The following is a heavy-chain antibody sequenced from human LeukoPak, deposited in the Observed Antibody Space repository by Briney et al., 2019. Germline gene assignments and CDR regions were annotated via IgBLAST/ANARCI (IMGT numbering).Heavy chain of an antibody. V-gene: IGHV4-39*02. CDR3: AKSGGYGLIDY. CDR1: GASVSGSGYY. J-gene: IGHJ4*02. Sequence: SETLSLTCAVSGASVSGSGYYWGWIRQPQGKGLEWIGNIYSSGSTYYNASLQSRVTISIDTSNNHFSLRLNSVTAADTAMYYCAKSGGYGLIDYWGQGTRVTVSS. CDR2: IYSSGST. D-gene: IGHD1-26*01.